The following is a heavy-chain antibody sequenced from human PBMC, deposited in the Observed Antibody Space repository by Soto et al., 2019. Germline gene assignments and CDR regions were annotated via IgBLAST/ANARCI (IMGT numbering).Heavy chain of an antibody. Sequence: ASVKVSCKASGYTFTSYGISWVRQAPGQGLEKMGWISAYNGNTNYAQKLQGRVTMTTDTSTSTAYMELRSLRSDDTAVYYFARDNIVVVPAAASPLFDYWGQGTLVTVSS. CDR1: GYTFTSYG. CDR3: ARDNIVVVPAAASPLFDY. CDR2: ISAYNGNT. D-gene: IGHD2-2*01. V-gene: IGHV1-18*01. J-gene: IGHJ4*02.